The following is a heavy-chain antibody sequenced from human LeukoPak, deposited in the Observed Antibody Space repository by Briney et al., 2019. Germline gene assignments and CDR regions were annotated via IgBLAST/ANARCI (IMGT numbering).Heavy chain of an antibody. V-gene: IGHV3-30*18. J-gene: IGHJ4*02. CDR1: GFTFSAFG. D-gene: IGHD3-3*02. CDR2: IGDDGTVA. Sequence: PGGSLRLSCAASGFTFSAFGMHWVRRAPGKGLEWVAVIGDDGTVAYYADSVKGRFIISRDNSRKMVYLQMNSLRGEDTAVYYCAKEYKHDHRLFDYWGLGVLVTVSS. CDR3: AKEYKHDHRLFDY.